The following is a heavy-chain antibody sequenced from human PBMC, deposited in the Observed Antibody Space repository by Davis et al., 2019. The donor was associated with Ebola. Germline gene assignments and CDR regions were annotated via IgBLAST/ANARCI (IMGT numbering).Heavy chain of an antibody. CDR3: ARATGYSSGWYGSWFDP. Sequence: MPSETLSLTCTVSGGSISSYYWSWIRQPPGKGLEWIGYIYYSGSTNYNPSLKSRVTISVDTSKNQFSLKLSSVTAADTAVYYCARATGYSSGWYGSWFDPWGQGTLVTVSS. CDR2: IYYSGST. D-gene: IGHD6-19*01. V-gene: IGHV4-59*01. J-gene: IGHJ5*02. CDR1: GGSISSYY.